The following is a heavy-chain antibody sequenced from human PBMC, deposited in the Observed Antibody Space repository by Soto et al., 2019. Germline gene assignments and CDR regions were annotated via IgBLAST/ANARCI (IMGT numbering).Heavy chain of an antibody. CDR3: ARDLGSSGVIIKFDY. J-gene: IGHJ4*02. D-gene: IGHD3-22*01. V-gene: IGHV3-48*02. Sequence: PGGSLRLSCAASGFTFSSYSMKWVRQAPGKGLEWVSYISSSSSTIYYADSVKGRFTISRDNAKNSLYLQMNSLRDEDTAVYYCARDLGSSGVIIKFDYWGQGTLVTVSS. CDR2: ISSSSSTI. CDR1: GFTFSSYS.